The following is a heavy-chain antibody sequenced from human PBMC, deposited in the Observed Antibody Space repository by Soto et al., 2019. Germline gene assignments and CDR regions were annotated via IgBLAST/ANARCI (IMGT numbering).Heavy chain of an antibody. J-gene: IGHJ4*02. CDR2: ISGSGGST. CDR1: GFTFSSYA. CDR3: ASLPSIAVAGRREFDY. V-gene: IGHV3-23*01. Sequence: EVQLLESGGGLVQPGGSLRLSCAASGFTFSSYAMSWVRQAPGKGLEWVTAISGSGGSTYYADSVKGRFTISRDNSKNTLYLQMNSLRAEHTAVYYCASLPSIAVAGRREFDYWGQGTLVTVSS. D-gene: IGHD6-19*01.